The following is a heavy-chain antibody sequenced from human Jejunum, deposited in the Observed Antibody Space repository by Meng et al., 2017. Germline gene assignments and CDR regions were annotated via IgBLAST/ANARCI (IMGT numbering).Heavy chain of an antibody. CDR3: AKAPFGYCSGSRCYPFDC. Sequence: GESLKISCAASGFTFSSYAMSWVRQAPGKGLEWGSGITNNGAGAYYPDSVKGRFTVSRDNSKNMLHLQMSSLRAEDTAVYYCAKAPFGYCSGSRCYPFDCCGQGTLVAVSS. V-gene: IGHV3-23*01. D-gene: IGHD2-15*01. CDR1: GFTFSSYA. CDR2: ITNNGAGA. J-gene: IGHJ4*02.